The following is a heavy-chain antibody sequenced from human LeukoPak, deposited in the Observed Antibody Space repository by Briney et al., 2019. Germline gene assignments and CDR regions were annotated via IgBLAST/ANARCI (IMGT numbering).Heavy chain of an antibody. V-gene: IGHV4-59*01. Sequence: SETLSLTCTVSGGSISSYYWSWIRQPPGKGLEWIGYIYYSGSTNYNPSLKSRVTISVDTSKNQFSQKLSSVTAADTAVYYCAAQKRYYYDSSGYYGSAFDIWGQGTMVTVSS. CDR3: AAQKRYYYDSSGYYGSAFDI. D-gene: IGHD3-22*01. CDR1: GGSISSYY. J-gene: IGHJ3*02. CDR2: IYYSGST.